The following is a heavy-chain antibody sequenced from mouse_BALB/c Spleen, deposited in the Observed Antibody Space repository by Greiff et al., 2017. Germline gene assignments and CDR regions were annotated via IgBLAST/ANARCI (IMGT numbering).Heavy chain of an antibody. Sequence: QVQLQQSGAELMKPGASVKISCKATGYTFSSYWIEWVKQRPGHGLEWIGEILPGSGSTNYNEKFKGKATFTADTSSNTAYMQLSSLTSEDSAVYYCARWDYGSRTGFDYWGQGTTLTVSS. D-gene: IGHD1-1*01. CDR1: GYTFSSYW. J-gene: IGHJ2*01. V-gene: IGHV1-9*01. CDR3: ARWDYGSRTGFDY. CDR2: ILPGSGST.